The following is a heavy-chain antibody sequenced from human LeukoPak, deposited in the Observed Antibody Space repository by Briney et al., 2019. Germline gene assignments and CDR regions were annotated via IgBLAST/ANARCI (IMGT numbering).Heavy chain of an antibody. Sequence: ASVTVSCKASGYTFTSYYMHWVRQAPGQGLEWMGIINPSGGNTNYAQKLQGRVTMTTDTSTSTAYMELRSLRSDDTTVYYCARGRWLQSNFDYWGQGTLVTVSS. J-gene: IGHJ4*02. CDR3: ARGRWLQSNFDY. CDR2: INPSGGNT. V-gene: IGHV1-46*01. CDR1: GYTFTSYY. D-gene: IGHD5-24*01.